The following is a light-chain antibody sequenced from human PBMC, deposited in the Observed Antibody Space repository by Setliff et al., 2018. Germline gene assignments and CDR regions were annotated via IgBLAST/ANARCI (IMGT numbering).Light chain of an antibody. J-gene: IGLJ2*01. V-gene: IGLV2-11*01. CDR1: SSDVGGFHY. CDR3: CSYAGNSRVV. Sequence: QSALTQPHSVSGSPGQSVTISCTGTSSDVGGFHYVSWYQQHPGKTPKLLIFDVTKRPSGVPDRFSASKSGSTASPTISGLQAEDEADYYCCSYAGNSRVVFGGGTKVTVL. CDR2: DVT.